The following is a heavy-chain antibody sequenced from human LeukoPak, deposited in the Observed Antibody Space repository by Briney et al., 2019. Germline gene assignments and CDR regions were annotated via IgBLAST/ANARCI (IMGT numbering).Heavy chain of an antibody. Sequence: GGSLRLSCAASGFTFSSYWMHWVRHAPGKGLVWVSRINSGGSSTSYADSVKGRFTISRDNAKNTLYLQMNSLRAEDTAVYYCTRDLIGGEYCSGGSSHVYWGQGTLVTVSS. CDR1: GFTFSSYW. CDR2: INSGGSST. V-gene: IGHV3-74*01. D-gene: IGHD2-15*01. CDR3: TRDLIGGEYCSGGSSHVY. J-gene: IGHJ4*02.